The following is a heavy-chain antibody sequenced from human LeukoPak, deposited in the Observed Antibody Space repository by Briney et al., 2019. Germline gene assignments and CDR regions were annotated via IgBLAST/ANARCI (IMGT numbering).Heavy chain of an antibody. D-gene: IGHD3-10*01. CDR2: IIPIFGTA. CDR1: GGTFSSYA. Sequence: SVKVSRKASGGTFSSYAISWVRQAPGQGLEWMGGIIPIFGTANYAQKFQGRVTITADESTSTAYMELSSLRSEDTAVYYCARGGTMVRGAHFDPWGQGTLVTVSS. V-gene: IGHV1-69*13. J-gene: IGHJ5*02. CDR3: ARGGTMVRGAHFDP.